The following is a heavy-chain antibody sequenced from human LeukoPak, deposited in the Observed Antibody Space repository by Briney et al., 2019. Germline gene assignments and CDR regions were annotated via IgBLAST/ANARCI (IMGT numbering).Heavy chain of an antibody. Sequence: GGSLRLSCGASGYTFSGSAMHWVRQASGKGREWVGRIRNQDNSYATAYAASVKGRFTISRDDSKNTAYLQMNSLKTEDTAVYYCTYDWPGYWGQGTLVTVSS. CDR1: GYTFSGSA. J-gene: IGHJ4*02. CDR2: IRNQDNSYAT. D-gene: IGHD3-9*01. V-gene: IGHV3-73*01. CDR3: TYDWPGY.